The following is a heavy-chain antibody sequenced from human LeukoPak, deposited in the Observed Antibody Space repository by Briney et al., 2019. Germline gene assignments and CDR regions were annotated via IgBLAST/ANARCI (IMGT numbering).Heavy chain of an antibody. V-gene: IGHV1-69*05. Sequence: SVKVSCKASGYTFTGCYMHWVRQAPGQGLEWMGRIIPIFGTANYAQKFQGRVTITTDESTSTAYMELSSLRSEDTAVYYCARDARLLRLGELSYFDYWGQGTLVTVSS. D-gene: IGHD3-16*02. CDR2: IIPIFGTA. CDR1: GYTFTGCY. J-gene: IGHJ4*02. CDR3: ARDARLLRLGELSYFDY.